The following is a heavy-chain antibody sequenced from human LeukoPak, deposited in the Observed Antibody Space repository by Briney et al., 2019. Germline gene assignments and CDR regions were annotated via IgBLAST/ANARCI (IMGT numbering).Heavy chain of an antibody. CDR2: ISGSGGST. J-gene: IGHJ4*02. CDR1: GFTFSSYP. CDR3: ARNWNYVVFDY. D-gene: IGHD1-7*01. Sequence: TGGSLRLSCAASGFTFSSYPMSWVRQAPGKGLEWVSSISGSGGSTYYADSVKGRFTISRDNSKNTLYMQMNSLRAEDTAVYYCARNWNYVVFDYWGQGTLVTASS. V-gene: IGHV3-23*01.